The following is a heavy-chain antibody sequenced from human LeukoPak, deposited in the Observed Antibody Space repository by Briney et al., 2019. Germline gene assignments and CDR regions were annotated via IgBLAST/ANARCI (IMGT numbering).Heavy chain of an antibody. V-gene: IGHV3-23*01. CDR2: ISGSGGST. J-gene: IGHJ6*02. Sequence: SGGSLRLSCAASGFTFSSYAMSWVRQAPGKGLEWVSAISGSGGSTYYADSVKGRFTISRDNSKNTLYLQMNSLRAEDTAVYYCARQYSNYDYYYYGMDVWGQGTTVTVSS. CDR3: ARQYSNYDYYYYGMDV. CDR1: GFTFSSYA. D-gene: IGHD4-4*01.